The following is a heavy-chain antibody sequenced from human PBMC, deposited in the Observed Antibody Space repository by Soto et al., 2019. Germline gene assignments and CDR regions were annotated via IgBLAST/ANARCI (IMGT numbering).Heavy chain of an antibody. CDR1: GYTFTSYG. V-gene: IGHV1-18*01. D-gene: IGHD3-9*01. CDR2: ISAYNGNT. J-gene: IGHJ4*02. CDR3: AGCPKYYDILAGAPPLDY. Sequence: QVQLVQSGAEVKKPGASVKVSCKASGYTFTSYGISWVRQAPGQGLEWMGWISAYNGNTNYAQKLQGRVIMTTDTSTSTAYMELRSLRSDDKAVYYCAGCPKYYDILAGAPPLDYWGQGTLVTVSS.